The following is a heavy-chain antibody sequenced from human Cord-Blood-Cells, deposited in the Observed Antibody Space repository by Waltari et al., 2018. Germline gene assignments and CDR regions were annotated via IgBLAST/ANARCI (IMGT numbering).Heavy chain of an antibody. CDR3: ARDPKGP. CDR1: GGPISSSSYY. CDR2: IYYSGST. J-gene: IGHJ5*02. V-gene: IGHV4-39*07. Sequence: QLQLQESGPGLVKPSETLSLTCTVPGGPISSSSYYRGWIRQPPGKGLEWIGSIYYSGSTYYNPSLKSRVTISVDTSKNQFSLKLSSVTAADTTVYYCARDPKGPWGQGTLVTVSS.